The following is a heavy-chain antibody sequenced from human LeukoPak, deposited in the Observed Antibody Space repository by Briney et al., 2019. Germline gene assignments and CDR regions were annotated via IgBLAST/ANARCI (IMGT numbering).Heavy chain of an antibody. J-gene: IGHJ6*02. CDR3: AKDLPVSRFLEWSDYYYYGMDV. CDR1: GFTFSSYA. V-gene: IGHV3-23*01. D-gene: IGHD3-3*01. Sequence: PGGSLRLSCAASGFTFSSYAMSWGRQAPGKGLEWVSAISGSGGSTYYADSVKGRFTISRDNSKNTLYLQMNSLRAEDTAVYYCAKDLPVSRFLEWSDYYYYGMDVWGQGTTVTVSS. CDR2: ISGSGGST.